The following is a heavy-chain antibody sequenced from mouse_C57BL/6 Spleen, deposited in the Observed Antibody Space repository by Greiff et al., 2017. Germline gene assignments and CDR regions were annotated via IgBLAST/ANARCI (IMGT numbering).Heavy chain of an antibody. Sequence: EVHLVESGGGLVKPGGSLKLSCAASGFTFSDYGMHWVRQAPEKGLEWVAYISSGSSTIYYADTVKGRFTISRDNAKNTLFLQMTSLRSEDTAMYYCARDYGNRFDYWGQGTTLTVSS. D-gene: IGHD2-1*01. CDR1: GFTFSDYG. V-gene: IGHV5-17*01. CDR3: ARDYGNRFDY. J-gene: IGHJ2*01. CDR2: ISSGSSTI.